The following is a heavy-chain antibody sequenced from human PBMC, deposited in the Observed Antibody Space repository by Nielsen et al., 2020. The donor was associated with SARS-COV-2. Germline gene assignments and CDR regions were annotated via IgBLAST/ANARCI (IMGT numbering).Heavy chain of an antibody. CDR3: VDYYYDSSGSPLGDY. V-gene: IGHV1-69*06. CDR2: IIPIFDTA. D-gene: IGHD3-22*01. CDR1: GGTFSSFA. Sequence: SVKVSCKASGGTFSSFAISWVRQAPGQGLEWMGAIIPIFDTAKYAQKFQGRVTITADKSTSTAYMELSSLRSEDTAVYYCVDYYYDSSGSPLGDYWGQGTLVTVSS. J-gene: IGHJ4*02.